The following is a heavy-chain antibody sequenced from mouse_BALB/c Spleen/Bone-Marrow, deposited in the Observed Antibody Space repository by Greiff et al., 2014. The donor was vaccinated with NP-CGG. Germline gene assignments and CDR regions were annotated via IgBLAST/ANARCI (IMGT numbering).Heavy chain of an antibody. V-gene: IGHV1-14*01. Sequence: VQLKESGPELVKPGASVKMSCKASGYTFTSYVMHWVKQKPGQGLEWIGYTNPYNDGTKYNEKFKGKATLTSDKSSSTAYMELSSLTSEDSAVYYCARGGRYDGFAYWGQGTLVTVSA. CDR1: GYTFTSYV. J-gene: IGHJ3*01. D-gene: IGHD2-14*01. CDR2: TNPYNDGT. CDR3: ARGGRYDGFAY.